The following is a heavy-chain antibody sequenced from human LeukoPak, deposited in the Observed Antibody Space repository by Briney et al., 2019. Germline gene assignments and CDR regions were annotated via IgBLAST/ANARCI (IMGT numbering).Heavy chain of an antibody. Sequence: ASVKVSCKASGYTFTGYYMHWVRQAPGQGLEWMGWINPNSGGTNYAQKFQGRVTMTRDTSISTAYMELSRLRSGDTAVYYCARGDIVVVPAAIIPLGWFDPWGQGTLVTVSS. D-gene: IGHD2-2*02. J-gene: IGHJ5*02. V-gene: IGHV1-2*02. CDR2: INPNSGGT. CDR3: ARGDIVVVPAAIIPLGWFDP. CDR1: GYTFTGYY.